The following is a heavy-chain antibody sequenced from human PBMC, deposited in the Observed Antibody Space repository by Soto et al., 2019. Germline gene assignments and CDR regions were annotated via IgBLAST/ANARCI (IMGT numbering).Heavy chain of an antibody. J-gene: IGHJ5*02. CDR1: GGSISSGGYY. D-gene: IGHD4-17*01. CDR2: IYYSGST. CDR3: SVMTTVNKEFDNWKFDP. Sequence: QVQRQESGPGLVKPSQTLSLTCTVSGGSISSGGYYWSWIRQHPGKGLEWIGYIYYSGSTYYNPYLKSRVTLTVEPAKNQFSLKLSSVSAADTAVYYCSVMTTVNKEFDNWKFDPWGQGTLVTVSS. V-gene: IGHV4-31*03.